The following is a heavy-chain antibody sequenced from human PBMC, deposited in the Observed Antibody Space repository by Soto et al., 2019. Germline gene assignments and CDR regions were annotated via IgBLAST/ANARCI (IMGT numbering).Heavy chain of an antibody. CDR1: GYTFTNYG. Sequence: ASVNVSCKASGYTFTNYGISWVRQAPGQGLEWMGWISAYNGNTKYAQKLQGRVTMTTDTSTSTAYMELRSLRSDDTAVYYCARDGEYSSGWYGEFDYWGQGTLVTVSS. J-gene: IGHJ4*02. CDR2: ISAYNGNT. V-gene: IGHV1-18*01. CDR3: ARDGEYSSGWYGEFDY. D-gene: IGHD6-19*01.